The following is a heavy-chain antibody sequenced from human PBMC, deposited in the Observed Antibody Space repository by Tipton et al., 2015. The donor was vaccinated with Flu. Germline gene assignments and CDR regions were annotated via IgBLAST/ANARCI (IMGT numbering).Heavy chain of an antibody. V-gene: IGHV4-59*05. CDR3: ARLSFYDVDLKNFYFED. D-gene: IGHD3-10*02. Sequence: TLSLTCTVSGGSVNGYFWSWIRQPPGKGLEWIGGLSYSGTTYYNPSLRSRVVIYVDTSKNHFSLKLTSVTVADTAIYYCARLSFYDVDLKNFYFEDWGQGTLVTVSS. CDR2: LSYSGTT. J-gene: IGHJ4*02. CDR1: GGSVNGYF.